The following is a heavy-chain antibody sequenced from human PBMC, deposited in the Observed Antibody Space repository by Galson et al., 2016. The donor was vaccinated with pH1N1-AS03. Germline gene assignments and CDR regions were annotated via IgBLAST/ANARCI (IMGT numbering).Heavy chain of an antibody. CDR3: ARDYSTSSQCYYYYYMDV. CDR2: ISTYNGST. V-gene: IGHV1-18*01. CDR1: DYTFTNYG. D-gene: IGHD6-6*01. J-gene: IGHJ6*03. Sequence: SVKVSCKASDYTFTNYGISWVRQAPGQGLEWMGWISTYNGSTNYAQKFQGRVTMTTDTSTSTAYMELRSLRSDDTAVYYCARDYSTSSQCYYYYYMDVWGKGTTVTVFS.